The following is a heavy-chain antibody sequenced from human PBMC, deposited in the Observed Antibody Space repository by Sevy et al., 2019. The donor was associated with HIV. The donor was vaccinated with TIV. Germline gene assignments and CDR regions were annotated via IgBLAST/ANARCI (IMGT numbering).Heavy chain of an antibody. V-gene: IGHV3-21*01. Sequence: GGSLRLSCAASGFTFSSYSMNWVRQAPGKGLEWVSSISSSSSYRYYADSVKGRFTTSRDNAKNSLYLQMNSLRAEDTAVYYWARDKGGDIVVVPADYWGQGTLVTVSS. CDR1: GFTFSSYS. D-gene: IGHD2-2*01. J-gene: IGHJ4*02. CDR2: ISSSSSYR. CDR3: ARDKGGDIVVVPADY.